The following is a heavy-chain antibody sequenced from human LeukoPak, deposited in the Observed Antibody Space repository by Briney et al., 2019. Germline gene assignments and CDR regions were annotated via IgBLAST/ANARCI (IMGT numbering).Heavy chain of an antibody. CDR3: AKDVWWSVS. V-gene: IGHV3-23*01. Sequence: PGGSLRLSCAASGFTFSSYWMNWARQAPGKGLEWVSAISANGVDTFYAPSVKGRYTISRDNSKNTLYLQINSLRAEDTAIYYCAKDVWWSVSWGQGTLVTVSS. CDR2: ISANGVDT. J-gene: IGHJ5*02. D-gene: IGHD2-8*02. CDR1: GFTFSSYW.